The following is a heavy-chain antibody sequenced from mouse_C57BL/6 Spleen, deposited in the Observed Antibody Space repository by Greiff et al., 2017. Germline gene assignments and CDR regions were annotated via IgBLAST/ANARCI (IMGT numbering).Heavy chain of an antibody. CDR2: ISYDGSN. V-gene: IGHV3-6*01. CDR1: GYSITSGYY. D-gene: IGHD2-5*01. CDR3: ERESYYSNWVNY. Sequence: EVQLQESGPGLVKPSQSLSLTCSVTGYSITSGYYWYWIRQFPGNKLDWMGYISYDGSNNYNPSLKNRISITRDPSKNQFFLKLNSVTTEDTATYYCERESYYSNWVNYWSQGTSGTVSS. J-gene: IGHJ4*01.